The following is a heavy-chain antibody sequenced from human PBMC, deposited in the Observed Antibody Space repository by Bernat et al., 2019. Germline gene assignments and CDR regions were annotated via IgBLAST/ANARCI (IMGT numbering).Heavy chain of an antibody. CDR1: GFTFSSYW. V-gene: IGHV3-7*01. J-gene: IGHJ2*01. D-gene: IGHD1-14*01. Sequence: EVQLVESGGGLVQPGGSLRLSCAASGFTFSSYWMSWVRQAPGKGLEWVANTKQDGSEKYSVDSVKGRFTISRDNAKNSLYLQMNSLRAEDTAVYYCARDRETTSPPLDWYFDLWGRGTLVTVSS. CDR2: TKQDGSEK. CDR3: ARDRETTSPPLDWYFDL.